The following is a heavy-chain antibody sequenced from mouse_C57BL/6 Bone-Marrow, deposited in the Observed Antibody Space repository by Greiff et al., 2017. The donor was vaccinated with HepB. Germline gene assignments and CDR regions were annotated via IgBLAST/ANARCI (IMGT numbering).Heavy chain of an antibody. J-gene: IGHJ3*01. CDR3: ARSDGYLTWFAY. D-gene: IGHD2-3*01. CDR1: GYTFTSYW. V-gene: IGHV1-7*01. CDR2: INPSSGYT. Sequence: QVQLQQSGAELAKPGASVKLSCKASGYTFTSYWMHWVKQRPGQGLEWIGYINPSSGYTKYNQKFKDKARLTADKSSSTAYMQLSSLTYEYSAVYYCARSDGYLTWFAYWGQGTLVTVSA.